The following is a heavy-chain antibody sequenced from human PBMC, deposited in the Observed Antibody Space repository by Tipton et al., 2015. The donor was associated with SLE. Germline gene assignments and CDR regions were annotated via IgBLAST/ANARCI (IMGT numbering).Heavy chain of an antibody. CDR2: IYYTGST. CDR3: ARQILAATSWFDP. J-gene: IGHJ5*02. Sequence: TLSLTCTVSGGPIYSSSYYWGWIRQPPGKGLEWIGTIYYTGSTYYNPSLKSRVTVSVDMSKNQFSLKLTSVTAADTAVYYCARQILAATSWFDPWGQGTLVTVSS. D-gene: IGHD5-12*01. CDR1: GGPIYSSSYY. V-gene: IGHV4-39*01.